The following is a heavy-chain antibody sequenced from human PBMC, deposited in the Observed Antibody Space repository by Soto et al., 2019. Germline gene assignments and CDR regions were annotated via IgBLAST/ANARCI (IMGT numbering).Heavy chain of an antibody. Sequence: QVQLVESGGGVVQPGRSLRLSCAASGFTFSSYAMHWVRQAPGKGLEWVAVISYDGSNKYYADSVKGRFTISRDKSKNTLYLQMNSLRAEDTAVYYCARDYFTVTTPLDYYGMDVWGQGTTVTVSS. CDR1: GFTFSSYA. D-gene: IGHD4-4*01. CDR3: ARDYFTVTTPLDYYGMDV. V-gene: IGHV3-30-3*01. J-gene: IGHJ6*02. CDR2: ISYDGSNK.